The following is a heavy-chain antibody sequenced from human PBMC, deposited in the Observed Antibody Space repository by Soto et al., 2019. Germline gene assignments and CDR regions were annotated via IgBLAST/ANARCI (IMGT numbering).Heavy chain of an antibody. CDR1: GFTFSSYG. J-gene: IGHJ4*02. V-gene: IGHV3-30*03. CDR2: ISYDGSNK. Sequence: QVQLVESGGGVVQPGRSMRLSCAASGFTFSSYGMHWVRQAPGKGLEWVAVISYDGSNKYYADSVKGRFTISRDNSKNTLSLQMYSLRTEDTAVYYCAPWFGAFDYCGQGTLVTFSS. D-gene: IGHD3-10*01. CDR3: APWFGAFDY.